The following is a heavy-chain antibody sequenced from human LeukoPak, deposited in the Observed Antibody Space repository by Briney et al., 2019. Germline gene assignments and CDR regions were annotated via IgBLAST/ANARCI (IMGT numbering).Heavy chain of an antibody. J-gene: IGHJ6*02. CDR3: ARDASGSSTIYYYYYGMDV. Sequence: GGSLRLSCAASGFTFSSYAMHRVRQAPGKGLEWVAVISYDGSNKYYADSVKGRFTISRDNSKNTLYLQMNSLRAEGTAVYYCARDASGSSTIYYYYYGMDVWGQGTTVTVSS. CDR1: GFTFSSYA. CDR2: ISYDGSNK. V-gene: IGHV3-30-3*01. D-gene: IGHD6-13*01.